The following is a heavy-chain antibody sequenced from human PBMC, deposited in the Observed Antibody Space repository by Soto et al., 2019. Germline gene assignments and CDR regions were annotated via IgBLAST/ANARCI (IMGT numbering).Heavy chain of an antibody. D-gene: IGHD3-10*01. J-gene: IGHJ3*02. CDR2: INYSGST. CDR1: GGSISSGGYF. V-gene: IGHV4-31*03. Sequence: QVQLQESGPGLVKPSQTLSLTCTVSGGSISSGGYFWSWIRQHPGKGLEWIGDINYSGSTYSNPSLKSRVTISLDTSKNQFSLKLSSVTAADTAVYYCARDILLWFGELPPRAHDAFDIWGQGTMVTVSS. CDR3: ARDILLWFGELPPRAHDAFDI.